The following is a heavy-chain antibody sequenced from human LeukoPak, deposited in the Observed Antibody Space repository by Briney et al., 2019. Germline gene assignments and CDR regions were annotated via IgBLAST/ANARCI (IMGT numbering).Heavy chain of an antibody. D-gene: IGHD6-13*01. V-gene: IGHV1-2*02. CDR2: INPNSGGT. J-gene: IGHJ3*02. CDR3: ARDAAAAGKEDAFDI. CDR1: GYTFTGYY. Sequence: ASVKVSCEASGYTFTGYYMHWVRQAPGQGLEWMGWINPNSGGTNYAQKFQGRVTMTRDTSIGTAYMELSRLRSDDTAVYYCARDAAAAGKEDAFDIWGQGTMVTVSS.